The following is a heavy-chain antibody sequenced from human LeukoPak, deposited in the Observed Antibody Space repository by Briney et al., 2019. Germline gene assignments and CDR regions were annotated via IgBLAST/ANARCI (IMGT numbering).Heavy chain of an antibody. V-gene: IGHV4-59*01. CDR1: GDSISRYY. Sequence: SETLSLTCTVSGDSISRYYWSWIRQPPGKGLEWIGYIYDSGRTNYNPSLKSRVTISVDTSKKQFSLNLSSVTAADTAVYYCARGAYYYDSSGYNWYFDLWGRGTLVTVSS. CDR2: IYDSGRT. D-gene: IGHD3-22*01. CDR3: ARGAYYYDSSGYNWYFDL. J-gene: IGHJ2*01.